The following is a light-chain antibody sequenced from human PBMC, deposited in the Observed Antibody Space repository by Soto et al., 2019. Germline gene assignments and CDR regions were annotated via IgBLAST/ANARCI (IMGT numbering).Light chain of an antibody. CDR2: AAS. Sequence: DIQMTQSPSSLSASVGDRVTITCRASQGISNYLAWYQQKPGKVPKLLIYAASTLQSWVPSRFSGSGSGPDFTLTISSLQPEDVATYYCQKYNSAPRTFGQGTQVEIK. CDR1: QGISNY. CDR3: QKYNSAPRT. J-gene: IGKJ1*01. V-gene: IGKV1-27*01.